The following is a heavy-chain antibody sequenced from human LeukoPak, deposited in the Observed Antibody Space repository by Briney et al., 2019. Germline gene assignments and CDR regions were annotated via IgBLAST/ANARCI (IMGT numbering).Heavy chain of an antibody. CDR2: ISSSGSTK. V-gene: IGHV3-11*04. CDR3: ARDFIPAATFHS. D-gene: IGHD6-25*01. Sequence: GGSLRLSCAASGFTFSDYYMSWIRQAPGKGLEWVSYISSSGSTKYYADSVKGRFTISRDNAKNSVYLQMDSLRVEDTARYYCARDFIPAATFHSWGQGTRVTVSS. CDR1: GFTFSDYY. J-gene: IGHJ4*02.